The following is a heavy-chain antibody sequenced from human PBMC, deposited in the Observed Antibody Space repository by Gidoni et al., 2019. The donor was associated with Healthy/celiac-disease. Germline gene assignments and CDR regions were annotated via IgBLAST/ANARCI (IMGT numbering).Heavy chain of an antibody. CDR1: GFTFSSYS. V-gene: IGHV3-48*01. CDR3: ARDLFCEDISGYYYCYYCMDV. D-gene: IGHD3-22*01. J-gene: IGHJ6*02. CDR2: ISSSSSTI. Sequence: EVQLVESGGGLVQPGGSLRLSCAASGFTFSSYSMNWVRQAPGKGLEWVSYISSSSSTIYYADSVKGRFTISRDNAKNSLYLQMNSLRAEDTAVYYCARDLFCEDISGYYYCYYCMDVWGQGTTVTVSS.